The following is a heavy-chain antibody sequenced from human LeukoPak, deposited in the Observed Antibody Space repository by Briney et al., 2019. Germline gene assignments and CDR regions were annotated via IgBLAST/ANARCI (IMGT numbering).Heavy chain of an antibody. V-gene: IGHV3-23*01. CDR1: GFTFSSYG. D-gene: IGHD6-13*01. CDR2: ISDSGGGT. CDR3: ARLAAADSGWFDP. Sequence: PGGSLRLSCAASGFTFSSYGMHWVRQAPGKGLEWVSGISDSGGGTYYADSVKGRFTISRDNAKNTLYLQMNSLRAEDTAVYICARLAAADSGWFDPWGQGTLVTVSS. J-gene: IGHJ5*02.